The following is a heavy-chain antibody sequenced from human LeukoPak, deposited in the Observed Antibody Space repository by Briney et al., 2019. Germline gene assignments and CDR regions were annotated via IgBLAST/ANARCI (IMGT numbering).Heavy chain of an antibody. V-gene: IGHV3-30*02. D-gene: IGHD1-26*01. CDR2: IRYDGSNK. J-gene: IGHJ4*02. CDR1: GFTLSSYG. CDR3: AKVTGSYGPILDY. Sequence: PGGSLRLSCAASGFTLSSYGMHWVRQAPGKGLEWVAFIRYDGSNKYYADSVKGRFTISRDNSKNTLYLQMNSLRAEDTAVYYCAKVTGSYGPILDYWGQGTLVTVSS.